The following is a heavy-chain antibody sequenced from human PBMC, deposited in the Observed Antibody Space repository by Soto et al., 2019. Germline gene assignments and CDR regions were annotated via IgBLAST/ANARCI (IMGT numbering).Heavy chain of an antibody. V-gene: IGHV3-30-3*01. CDR1: GFTFSSYA. CDR2: ISYDGSNK. D-gene: IGHD2-2*01. CDR3: ARVRDQLLFYYYYGMDV. J-gene: IGHJ6*02. Sequence: LSLSCAASGFTFSSYAMHWVRQAPGKGLEWVAVISYDGSNKYYADSVKGRFTISRDNSKNTLYLQMNRLRAEDTAVYYCARVRDQLLFYYYYGMDVWGQGTTVTVSS.